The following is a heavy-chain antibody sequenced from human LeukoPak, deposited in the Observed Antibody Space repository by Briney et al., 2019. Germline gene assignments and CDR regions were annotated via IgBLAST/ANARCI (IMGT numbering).Heavy chain of an antibody. CDR1: GGSISSYY. D-gene: IGHD3-16*01. J-gene: IGHJ4*02. CDR3: ARRIYVWGSYPYYFDY. CDR2: IYYSGRT. Sequence: ASETLSLTCTVSGGSISSYYWSWIRQPPGKGLEWIGYIYYSGRTNYNPTLKSRVTISVDTSKNQFSLKLSSVTAADTAVYYCARRIYVWGSYPYYFDYWGQGTLVTVSS. V-gene: IGHV4-59*08.